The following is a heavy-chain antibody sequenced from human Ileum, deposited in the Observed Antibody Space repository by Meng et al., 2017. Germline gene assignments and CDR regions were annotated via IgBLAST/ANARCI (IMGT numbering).Heavy chain of an antibody. Sequence: GESLKISCAASGFTLNNAWMNWVRQAPGKGLEWVGLIRSKSDGGTTDYAAPVKGRFTISRDDSTNSLYLQMNSLKTEDTAVYYCTTKSLLSTRAIDCWGQGTLVTVSS. J-gene: IGHJ4*02. CDR1: GFTLNNAW. CDR3: TTKSLLSTRAIDC. CDR2: IRSKSDGGTT. D-gene: IGHD5/OR15-5a*01. V-gene: IGHV3-15*01.